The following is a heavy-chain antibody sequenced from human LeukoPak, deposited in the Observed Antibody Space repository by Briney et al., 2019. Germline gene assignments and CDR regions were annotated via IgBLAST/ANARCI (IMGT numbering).Heavy chain of an antibody. V-gene: IGHV1-69*13. Sequence: AASVKVSCKASGGTFSSYAISWVRQAPGQGLEWMGGIIPIFGTANYAQKFQGRVTITADESTSTAYMELSSLRSEDTAVYYCVRGGELRYFDWPNWGQGTLVTVSS. CDR1: GGTFSSYA. CDR2: IIPIFGTA. J-gene: IGHJ4*02. CDR3: VRGGELRYFDWPN. D-gene: IGHD3-9*01.